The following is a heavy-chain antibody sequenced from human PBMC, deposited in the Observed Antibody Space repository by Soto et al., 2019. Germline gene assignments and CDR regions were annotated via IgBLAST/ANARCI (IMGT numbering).Heavy chain of an antibody. Sequence: QVQLVQSGAEVKKPGSSVKVSCKASGGTFSSYAISWVRQAPGQGLEWMGGIIPIFGTANYAQKFQGRVTMTADESTSTAYMELSSLRSEDTAVYYCARDWDDSSSWYRPLNWFDPWGQGTLVTVSS. CDR3: ARDWDDSSSWYRPLNWFDP. CDR2: IIPIFGTA. V-gene: IGHV1-69*12. CDR1: GGTFSSYA. J-gene: IGHJ5*02. D-gene: IGHD6-13*01.